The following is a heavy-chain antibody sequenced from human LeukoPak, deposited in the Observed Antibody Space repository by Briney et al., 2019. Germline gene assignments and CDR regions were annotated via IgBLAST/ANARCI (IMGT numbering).Heavy chain of an antibody. CDR1: GFTFSSYA. D-gene: IGHD6-19*01. CDR2: ISSSGGST. Sequence: GRSLSLSCAVSGFTFSSYAMSWVRQAPGKGLEWVSGISSSGGSTYYADPVKGRPTIARDSSNQTLHLQMNSLRAEDTAVYFCAKDRGGAVAGNKVGFDYWGQGTLVTVSS. CDR3: AKDRGGAVAGNKVGFDY. J-gene: IGHJ4*02. V-gene: IGHV3-23*01.